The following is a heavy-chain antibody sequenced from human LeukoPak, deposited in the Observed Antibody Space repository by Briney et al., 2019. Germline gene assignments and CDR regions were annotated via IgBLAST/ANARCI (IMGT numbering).Heavy chain of an antibody. J-gene: IGHJ4*02. CDR3: ARGIQLSLSHPYFDY. D-gene: IGHD5-18*01. CDR1: GGTFSSYA. Sequence: ASVNVSCKASGGTFSSYAISWVRQAPGQGLEWMGGIIPIFGTANYAQKFQGRVTITADESTSTAHMELSSLRSEDTAVYYCARGIQLSLSHPYFDYWGQGTLVTVSS. V-gene: IGHV1-69*13. CDR2: IIPIFGTA.